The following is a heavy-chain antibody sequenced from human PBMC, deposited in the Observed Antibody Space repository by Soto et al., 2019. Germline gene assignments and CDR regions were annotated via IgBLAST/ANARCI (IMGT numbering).Heavy chain of an antibody. CDR1: GYAISSGFY. V-gene: IGHV4-38-2*01. CDR2: IYHTGTT. Sequence: SETLSLTCDVSGYAISSGFYWAWIRQPPGKRLEWIGNIYHTGTTYYNPSLKTRVTMSVDTSKNQFSLRLSSVTAADTAVFYCARGPGLGSSSSSIDYWGQGTLVTVSS. D-gene: IGHD6-6*01. CDR3: ARGPGLGSSSSSIDY. J-gene: IGHJ4*02.